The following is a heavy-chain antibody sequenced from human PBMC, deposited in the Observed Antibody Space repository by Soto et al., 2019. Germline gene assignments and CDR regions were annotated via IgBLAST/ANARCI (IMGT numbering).Heavy chain of an antibody. CDR1: GGPISSYY. V-gene: IGHV4-59*01. D-gene: IGHD3-9*01. Sequence: PSETLSLTCTVSGGPISSYYWSWIRQPPGKGLEWIGYIYYSGSTNYNPSLKSRVTISVDTSKNQFSLKLSSVTAADTAVYYCARDGRYFDWLLWGQGTLVTVSS. CDR3: ARDGRYFDWLL. J-gene: IGHJ4*02. CDR2: IYYSGST.